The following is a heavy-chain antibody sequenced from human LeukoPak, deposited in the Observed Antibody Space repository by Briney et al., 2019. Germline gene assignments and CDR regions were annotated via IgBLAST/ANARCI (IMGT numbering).Heavy chain of an antibody. CDR1: GYTFTSYY. D-gene: IGHD6-6*01. CDR3: ARDLEYSSSFSFYYMDV. J-gene: IGHJ6*03. V-gene: IGHV1-46*01. Sequence: ASVKVSCKASGYTFTSYYMHWVRQAPGQGLEWMGIINPSGGSTSYAQKFQRRVTMTRDMSTSTVYMELSSLRSEDTAVYYCARDLEYSSSFSFYYMDVWGKGTTVTVSS. CDR2: INPSGGST.